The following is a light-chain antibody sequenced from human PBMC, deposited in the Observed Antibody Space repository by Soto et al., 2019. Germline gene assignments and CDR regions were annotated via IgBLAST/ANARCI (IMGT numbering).Light chain of an antibody. CDR3: QQYGSSPA. CDR2: GAS. CDR1: QSVSSSY. Sequence: EIVLTQSPGTLSLSPGERATLSCRASQSVSSSYLAWYQQKPGQATRLLIYGASSRATGIPDRFSGSGSGTDFTLTIRGLEAEDFAVYYCQQYGSSPAFGQGTKVEIK. V-gene: IGKV3-20*01. J-gene: IGKJ1*01.